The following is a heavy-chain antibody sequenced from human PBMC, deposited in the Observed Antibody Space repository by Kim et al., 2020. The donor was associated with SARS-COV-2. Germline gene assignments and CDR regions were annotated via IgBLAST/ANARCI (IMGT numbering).Heavy chain of an antibody. Sequence: GGSLRLSCAASGFTFSSYWMSWVRQAPGKGLEWVANIKQDGSEKYYVDSVKGRFTISRDNAKNSLYLQMNSLRAEDTAVYYCAREKDNQELLEWWDYYYYGMDVWGQGTTVTVSS. CDR1: GFTFSSYW. CDR2: IKQDGSEK. CDR3: AREKDNQELLEWWDYYYYGMDV. J-gene: IGHJ6*02. V-gene: IGHV3-7*01. D-gene: IGHD3-3*01.